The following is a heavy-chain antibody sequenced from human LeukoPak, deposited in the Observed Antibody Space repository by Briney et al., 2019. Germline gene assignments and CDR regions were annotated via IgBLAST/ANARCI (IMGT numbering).Heavy chain of an antibody. J-gene: IGHJ4*02. CDR2: IWYDGSNK. D-gene: IGHD2-2*01. V-gene: IGHV3-33*06. CDR3: AKSDPYCSSTSCDGYYFDY. Sequence: PGGSLRLSCAASGFTFSSYGMHWVRQAPGKGLEWVAVIWYDGSNKYYADSVKGRFTISRDNSKNTLYLQMNSLRAEDTAVYYCAKSDPYCSSTSCDGYYFDYWGQGTLVTVSS. CDR1: GFTFSSYG.